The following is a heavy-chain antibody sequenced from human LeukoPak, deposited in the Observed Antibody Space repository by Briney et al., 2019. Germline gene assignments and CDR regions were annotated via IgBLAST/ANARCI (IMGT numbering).Heavy chain of an antibody. CDR3: AGSGSYEDFDY. CDR2: ISSNGGST. D-gene: IGHD3-10*01. Sequence: PGGSLRLSCAASGFTFSSYAMPWVRQAPGKGLEYVSAISSNGGSTYYANSVKGGFTISRDNSKNTLYLQMGSLRAEDMAVYYCAGSGSYEDFDYWGQGTLVTVSS. V-gene: IGHV3-64*01. CDR1: GFTFSSYA. J-gene: IGHJ4*02.